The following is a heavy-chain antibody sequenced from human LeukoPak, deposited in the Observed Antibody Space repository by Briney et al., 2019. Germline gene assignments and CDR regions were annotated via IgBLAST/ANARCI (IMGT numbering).Heavy chain of an antibody. Sequence: GGSLRLSCAASGFTFSSYSMNWVRQAPGKGLEWVAVISYDGSNKYYADSVKGRFTISSDNSKNTLYLQMNSLRAEDTAVYYCAKGYYGDYDVDAFDIWGQGTMVTVSS. CDR3: AKGYYGDYDVDAFDI. J-gene: IGHJ3*02. CDR2: ISYDGSNK. D-gene: IGHD4-17*01. V-gene: IGHV3-30*18. CDR1: GFTFSSYS.